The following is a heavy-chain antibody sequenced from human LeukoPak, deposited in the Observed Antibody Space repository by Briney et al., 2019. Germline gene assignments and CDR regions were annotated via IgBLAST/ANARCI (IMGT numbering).Heavy chain of an antibody. CDR1: GGSISSGDYY. CDR2: IYYSGST. Sequence: SQTLSLTCTVSGGSISSGDYYWSGIRQPPGKGLEWIGYIYYSGSTYYNPSLKSRVTISVDTSKNQFSLKLSSVTAADTAVYYCARAYYDSSGPWYFDLWGRGTLVTVSS. CDR3: ARAYYDSSGPWYFDL. D-gene: IGHD3-22*01. V-gene: IGHV4-30-4*08. J-gene: IGHJ2*01.